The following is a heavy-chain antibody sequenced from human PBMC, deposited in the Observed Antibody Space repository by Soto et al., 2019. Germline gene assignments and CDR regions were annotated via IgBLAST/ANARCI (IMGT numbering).Heavy chain of an antibody. CDR2: TYHSGTT. CDR3: AREVNSSPARGPNWFDP. J-gene: IGHJ5*02. CDR1: GDSINKSHG. D-gene: IGHD6-13*01. V-gene: IGHV4-4*02. Sequence: QVQLQESGPGLVQPSGTLSLTCLALGDSINKSHGGSGSPQTPGKGLKGIGETYHSGTTNYNPSLKTRVTISIDKSKNQFSLKMNSVTAADTAVYYCAREVNSSPARGPNWFDPWGQGTLVTVSS.